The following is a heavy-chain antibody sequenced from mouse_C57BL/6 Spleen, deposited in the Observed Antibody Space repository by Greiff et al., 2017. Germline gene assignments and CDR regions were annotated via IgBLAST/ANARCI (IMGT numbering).Heavy chain of an antibody. V-gene: IGHV1-81*01. CDR3: ARSFGNYEAY. Sequence: QVQLQQSGAELARPGASVKLSCKASGYTFTSYGISWVKQRTGQGLEWIGEIYPRSGNTYYNEKFKGKATLTADKSSSTAYMELRSLTSEDSAVYFCARSFGNYEAYWGQGTLVTVSA. J-gene: IGHJ3*01. D-gene: IGHD2-1*01. CDR1: GYTFTSYG. CDR2: IYPRSGNT.